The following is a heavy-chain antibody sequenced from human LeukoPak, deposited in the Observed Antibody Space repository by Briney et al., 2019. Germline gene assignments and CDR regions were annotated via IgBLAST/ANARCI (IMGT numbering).Heavy chain of an antibody. CDR3: ASGAYCSSTSCYRLRRTTVVSQYFQH. CDR1: GWSFSGYY. D-gene: IGHD2-2*01. V-gene: IGHV4-34*01. J-gene: IGHJ1*01. Sequence: SETLSLTCAVYGWSFSGYYWSWIRQPPGKGLEWIGEINHSGSTNYNPSLKSRVTISVDTSKNQFSLKLSSVTAADTAVYYCASGAYCSSTSCYRLRRTTVVSQYFQHWGQGTLVTVSS. CDR2: INHSGST.